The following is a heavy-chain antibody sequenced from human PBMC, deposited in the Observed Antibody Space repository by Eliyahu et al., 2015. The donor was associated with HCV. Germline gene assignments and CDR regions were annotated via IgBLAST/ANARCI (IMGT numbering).Heavy chain of an antibody. Sequence: QAQLEESGGGVVQPGRSLRLSCAASGFTFXNYXMHWVRQAPGKGLEGVAXIWFDGSNKYYADSVKGRFTISRDNSRNTMYVQMNSLRAEDTAVYYCAREDSQLLLEWAFYAMDVWGQGTTVTVSS. CDR1: GFTFXNYX. CDR3: AREDSQLLLEWAFYAMDV. D-gene: IGHD3-3*01. CDR2: IWFDGSNK. V-gene: IGHV3-33*01. J-gene: IGHJ6*02.